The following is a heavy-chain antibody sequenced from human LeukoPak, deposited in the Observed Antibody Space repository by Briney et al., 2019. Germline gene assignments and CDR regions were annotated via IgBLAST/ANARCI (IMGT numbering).Heavy chain of an antibody. Sequence: GASVKVSCKASGYTFTSYDINWVRQATGQGLEWRGWMNPNSGNTGYAQKLQGRVTITRNTSISTAYMELSSLRAEDTAVYYCARDSLARPDSLSYYYYYMDVWGKGTTVTVSS. CDR1: GYTFTSYD. D-gene: IGHD6-6*01. J-gene: IGHJ6*03. CDR3: ARDSLARPDSLSYYYYYMDV. CDR2: MNPNSGNT. V-gene: IGHV1-8*03.